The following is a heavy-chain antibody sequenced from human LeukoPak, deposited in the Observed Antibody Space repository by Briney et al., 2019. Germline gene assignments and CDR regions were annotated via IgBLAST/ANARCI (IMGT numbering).Heavy chain of an antibody. CDR3: ARVGYSGSYFDY. Sequence: SETLSLTCTVSGGSISSYYWSWIRQPPGKGLEWIGYIYYSGSTNYNPSLKSRVTISVDTSKNQFSLKLSSVTAADTAVYYCARVGYSGSYFDYWGQGTLVTVSS. CDR2: IYYSGST. V-gene: IGHV4-59*01. D-gene: IGHD1-26*01. CDR1: GGSISSYY. J-gene: IGHJ4*02.